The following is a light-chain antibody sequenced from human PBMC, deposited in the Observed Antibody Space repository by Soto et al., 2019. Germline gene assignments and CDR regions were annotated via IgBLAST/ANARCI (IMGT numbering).Light chain of an antibody. CDR3: QHYSTVWA. CDR2: GAS. Sequence: IQMTQSPSSLSASVGYTVTITCRASQSISNYLNWYQQKPGKAPKFLIYGASNLQSGVPSRFSGSGSGTEFTLTISSLQPDDFATYYCQHYSTVWAFGQGTKVDIK. CDR1: QSISNY. V-gene: IGKV1-39*01. J-gene: IGKJ1*01.